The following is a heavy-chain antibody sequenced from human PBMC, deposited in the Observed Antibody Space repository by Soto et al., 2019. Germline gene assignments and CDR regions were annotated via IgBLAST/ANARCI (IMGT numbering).Heavy chain of an antibody. Sequence: QLQESGPGLVRPSETLSLTCPVPGGSISSGNFYWSWIRQPPGQGLEWIGYIYFSVSTSYSPSLKSRLTISLNTSKNQFSLKLTSVTAADTAVYYCAHDSHGGNTYFDLWGQGALVTVSS. J-gene: IGHJ4*02. D-gene: IGHD1-26*01. CDR1: GGSISSGNFY. CDR2: IYFSVST. CDR3: AHDSHGGNTYFDL. V-gene: IGHV4-30-4*01.